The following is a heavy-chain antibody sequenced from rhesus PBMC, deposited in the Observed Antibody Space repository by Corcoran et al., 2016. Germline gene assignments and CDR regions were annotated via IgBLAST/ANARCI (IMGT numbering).Heavy chain of an antibody. V-gene: IGHV4-80*01. CDR2: INGNSGRT. D-gene: IGHD2-15*01. CDR1: GGSFSSYW. CDR3: ARYPRYFDY. Sequence: QVQLQESGPGLVKPSETLSLTCAVSGGSFSSYWWSWIRQPPGKGLEWIGEINGNSGRTNYDPSLKSGVTISKDASKNQFSLKLSSVTAADTAVYYCARYPRYFDYWGQGVLVTVSS. J-gene: IGHJ4*01.